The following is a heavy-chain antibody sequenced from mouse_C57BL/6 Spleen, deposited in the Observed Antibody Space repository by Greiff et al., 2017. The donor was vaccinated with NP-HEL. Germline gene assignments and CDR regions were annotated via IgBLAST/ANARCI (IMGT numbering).Heavy chain of an antibody. V-gene: IGHV5-6*01. Sequence: EVKLMESGGDLVKPGGSLKLSCAASGFTFSSYGMSWVRQTPDKRLEWVATISSGGSYTYYPDSVKGRFTISRDNAKNTLYLQMSSLKSEDTAMYYCARQNYSNPLFAYWGQGTLVTVSA. J-gene: IGHJ3*01. CDR1: GFTFSSYG. D-gene: IGHD2-5*01. CDR2: ISSGGSYT. CDR3: ARQNYSNPLFAY.